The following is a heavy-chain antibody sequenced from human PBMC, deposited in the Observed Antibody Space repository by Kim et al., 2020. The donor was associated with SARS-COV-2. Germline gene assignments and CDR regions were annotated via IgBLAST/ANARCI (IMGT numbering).Heavy chain of an antibody. J-gene: IGHJ2*01. CDR1: GFTFSSYT. CDR3: ASPVAGEESPDWYFDL. Sequence: GGSLRLSCAASGFTFSSYTMSWVRQAPGKGLEWVSAISGRGGSTYYADSVKGRFTISRDNSKNTLYLQMNSLRAEDTAVYYCASPVAGEESPDWYFDLWGRGTLVTVSS. CDR2: ISGRGGST. V-gene: IGHV3-23*01. D-gene: IGHD6-19*01.